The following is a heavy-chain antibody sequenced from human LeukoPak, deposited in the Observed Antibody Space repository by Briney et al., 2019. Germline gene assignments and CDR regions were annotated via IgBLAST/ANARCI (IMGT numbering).Heavy chain of an antibody. V-gene: IGHV3-23*01. Sequence: GGSLRLSCAASGFTFSSYAMTWVRQAPGKGLEWVSTITGSGGSTYFAGSVKGRFTISRDNSKNTLFLQMNSLRGEDTGVYYCAKEIGVHGTPYFDSWGQGTLVTVSS. D-gene: IGHD6-13*01. CDR2: ITGSGGST. J-gene: IGHJ4*02. CDR1: GFTFSSYA. CDR3: AKEIGVHGTPYFDS.